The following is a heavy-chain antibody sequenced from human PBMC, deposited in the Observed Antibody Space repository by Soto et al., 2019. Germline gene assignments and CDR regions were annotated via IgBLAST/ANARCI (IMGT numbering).Heavy chain of an antibody. D-gene: IGHD3-22*01. CDR2: ISTYNGNT. Sequence: QVQLVQSGAEVKKPGASVKVSCKASGYTFITYGVSWVRQAPGQGLDWLGWISTYNGNTRYAERLQGRVTMTTDTTTNTAYLELRNLRSDDTAVYYCARGPTDYYGNCANYFLDYWGQGTLVTVSS. CDR3: ARGPTDYYGNCANYFLDY. J-gene: IGHJ4*02. V-gene: IGHV1-18*01. CDR1: GYTFITYG.